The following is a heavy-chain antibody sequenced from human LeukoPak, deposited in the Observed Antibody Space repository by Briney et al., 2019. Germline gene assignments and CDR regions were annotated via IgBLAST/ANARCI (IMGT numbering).Heavy chain of an antibody. CDR1: GGSISSSKW. D-gene: IGHD4-17*01. CDR3: ARGLRYGGMDV. Sequence: SGTLSLTCAVSGGSISSSKWWSWVRQPPGKGLEWIGEINHSGSTNYNPSLKSRVTISVDTSKNQFSLKLSSVTAADTAVYYCARGLRYGGMDVWGQGTTVTVSS. V-gene: IGHV4-4*02. CDR2: INHSGST. J-gene: IGHJ6*02.